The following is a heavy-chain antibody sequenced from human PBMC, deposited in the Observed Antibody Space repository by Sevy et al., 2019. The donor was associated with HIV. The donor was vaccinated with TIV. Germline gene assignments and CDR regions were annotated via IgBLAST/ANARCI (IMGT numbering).Heavy chain of an antibody. Sequence: GGSLRLSCAASGFTFSDYTIHWVRQAPGKGLEGVSVISYDGSRTSYADSVKGRFTISRDNSKNKLFLQMNSLGAEDTAVYYCTGVRGLLGWFDSWGQGTLVTVSS. CDR3: TGVRGLLGWFDS. CDR2: ISYDGSRT. J-gene: IGHJ5*01. V-gene: IGHV3-30*04. CDR1: GFTFSDYT. D-gene: IGHD3-10*01.